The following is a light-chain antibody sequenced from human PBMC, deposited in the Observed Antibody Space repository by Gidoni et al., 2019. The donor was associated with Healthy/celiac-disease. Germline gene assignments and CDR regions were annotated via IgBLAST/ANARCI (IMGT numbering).Light chain of an antibody. Sequence: DIQMTQSPPTLSASVGDRVTITCRASQSISSWLAWYQQKPGKAPKLLIYKASSLQTGVPSRFSGSGSGTEFTLTISSLQPDDFATYYCQQYNSYCSFGQGTKLEIK. CDR3: QQYNSYCS. J-gene: IGKJ2*04. CDR2: KAS. V-gene: IGKV1-5*03. CDR1: QSISSW.